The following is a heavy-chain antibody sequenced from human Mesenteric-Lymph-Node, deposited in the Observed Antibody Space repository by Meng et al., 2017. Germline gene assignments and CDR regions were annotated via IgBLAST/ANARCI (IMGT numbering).Heavy chain of an antibody. CDR3: ARPIAAAGWFDP. CDR1: GGPINSSSYY. J-gene: IGHJ5*02. D-gene: IGHD6-13*01. V-gene: IGHV4-39*01. CDR2: IYYSGRT. Sequence: LQLQESGPGLVKPSETLPLTCTVSGGPINSSSYYWGWIRQPPGKGLEWIGSIYYSGRTYYNPSLKSRVTISVDTSKNQFSLKLSSVTAADTAVYYCARPIAAAGWFDPWGQGTLVTVSS.